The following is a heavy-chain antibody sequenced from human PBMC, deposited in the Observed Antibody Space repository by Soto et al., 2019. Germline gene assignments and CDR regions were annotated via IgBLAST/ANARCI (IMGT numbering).Heavy chain of an antibody. CDR1: GFTFSSYA. V-gene: IGHV3-23*01. J-gene: IGHJ4*02. Sequence: GGSHRLSCAASGFTFSSYAMSWVRQAPGKGLEWVSAISGSGGSTYYADSVKGRFTIGRDNSKNTLYLQMNSLRDEDTAVYYCANDRLPSLRFGELLLDYWGQGTLVTVSS. CDR2: ISGSGGST. CDR3: ANDRLPSLRFGELLLDY. D-gene: IGHD3-10*01.